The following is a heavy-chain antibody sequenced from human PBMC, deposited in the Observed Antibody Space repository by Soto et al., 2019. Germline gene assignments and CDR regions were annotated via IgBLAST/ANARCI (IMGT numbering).Heavy chain of an antibody. D-gene: IGHD3-22*01. Sequence: GGSLRLSCAASGFTFSSYGMHWVRQAPGKGLEWVAVISYDGSNKYYADSVKGRFTISRDNSKNTLYLQMNSLRAEDTAVYYCARGRVYYDSSGYAPGYYGMDVWGQGTTVTVSS. CDR2: ISYDGSNK. J-gene: IGHJ6*02. CDR3: ARGRVYYDSSGYAPGYYGMDV. V-gene: IGHV3-30*03. CDR1: GFTFSSYG.